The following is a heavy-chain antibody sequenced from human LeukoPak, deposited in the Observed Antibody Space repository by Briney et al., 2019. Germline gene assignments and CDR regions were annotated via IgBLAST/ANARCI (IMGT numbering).Heavy chain of an antibody. J-gene: IGHJ6*02. CDR1: GYTFTGYY. Sequence: ASVKVSCKASGYTFTGYYMHWVRQAPGQGLEWMGWINPNSGGTNYAQKFQGRVTMTRDTSISTAYMELSRLRSDDTTVYYCARSMVRGIYGMDVWGQGTTVTVSS. V-gene: IGHV1-2*02. D-gene: IGHD3-10*01. CDR2: INPNSGGT. CDR3: ARSMVRGIYGMDV.